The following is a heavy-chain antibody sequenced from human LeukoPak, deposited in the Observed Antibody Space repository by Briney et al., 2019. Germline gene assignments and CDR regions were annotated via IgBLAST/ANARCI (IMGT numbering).Heavy chain of an antibody. CDR1: GFTFGDYT. V-gene: IGHV3-11*01. CDR3: ANHDYGDPESLRDF. Sequence: GGSLRLSCTTSGFTFGDYTMSWVRQAPGKGLEWVSYISSSGSTIYYADSVKGRFTISRDNAKNSLYLQMNSLRAEDTAVYYCANHDYGDPESLRDFWGQGTLVTVSS. D-gene: IGHD4-17*01. CDR2: ISSSGSTI. J-gene: IGHJ4*02.